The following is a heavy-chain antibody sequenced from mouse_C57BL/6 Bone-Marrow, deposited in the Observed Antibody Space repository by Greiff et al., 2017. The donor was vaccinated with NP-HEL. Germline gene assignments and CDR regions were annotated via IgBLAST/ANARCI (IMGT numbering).Heavy chain of an antibody. CDR2: IDPSDSYT. CDR3: ARKLIGY. J-gene: IGHJ2*01. CDR1: GYTFTSYW. Sequence: QVQLQQPGAELVRPGTSVKLSCKASGYTFTSYWMHWVKQRPGQGLEWIGVIDPSDSYTNYNQKFKGKATLTVDTSSSTAYMQLSSLTSEDSAVYYCARKLIGYWGQGTTLTVSS. V-gene: IGHV1-59*01. D-gene: IGHD4-1*01.